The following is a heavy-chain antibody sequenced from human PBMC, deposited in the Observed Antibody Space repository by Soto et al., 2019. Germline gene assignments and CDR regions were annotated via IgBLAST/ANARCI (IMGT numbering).Heavy chain of an antibody. Sequence: PGGSLRLSCAASGFTFSSYAMHWVRQAPGKGLEWVAVISYDGSNKYYADPVKGRFTISRDNSKNTLYLQMNSLRAEDTAVYYCARAGGSYVWGSYRYRRGGMDVWGQGTTVTVSS. CDR2: ISYDGSNK. D-gene: IGHD3-16*02. V-gene: IGHV3-30-3*01. J-gene: IGHJ6*02. CDR1: GFTFSSYA. CDR3: ARAGGSYVWGSYRYRRGGMDV.